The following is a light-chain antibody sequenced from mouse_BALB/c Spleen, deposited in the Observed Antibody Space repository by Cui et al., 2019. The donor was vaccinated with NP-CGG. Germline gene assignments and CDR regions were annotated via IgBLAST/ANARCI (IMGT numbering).Light chain of an antibody. Sequence: QAVVTQESALTTSPGETVRLTCRSSIGAVTTSNYANWVQEKPDHLFTGLIGGTNNRAPGVPARFSGSLIGDKAALTITGAQTEDDAIYFCALWYSNHWVFGGGTKLTVL. CDR1: IGAVTTSNY. V-gene: IGLV1*01. CDR3: ALWYSNHWV. CDR2: GTN. J-gene: IGLJ1*01.